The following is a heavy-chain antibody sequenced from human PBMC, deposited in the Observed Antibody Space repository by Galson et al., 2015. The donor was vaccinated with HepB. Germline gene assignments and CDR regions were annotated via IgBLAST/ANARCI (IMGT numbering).Heavy chain of an antibody. V-gene: IGHV3-30*04. Sequence: SLRLSCAASGFTFSTYAMHWVRQAPGKGLEWVAVFSHDGRKEYYADSVKGRFTISRDNSRNTLFLQMNGLRPEDTAVYFCARGGRPEYNWNVAYYYGMDVWGQGTTVTVSS. J-gene: IGHJ6*02. CDR2: FSHDGRKE. CDR1: GFTFSTYA. CDR3: ARGGRPEYNWNVAYYYGMDV. D-gene: IGHD1-1*01.